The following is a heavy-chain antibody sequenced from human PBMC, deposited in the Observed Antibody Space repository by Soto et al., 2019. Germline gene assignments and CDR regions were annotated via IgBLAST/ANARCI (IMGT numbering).Heavy chain of an antibody. V-gene: IGHV1-2*02. CDR1: GYPFTGPY. D-gene: IGHD4-4*01. CDR2: INPSSGGT. Sequence: ASVKVSCKASGYPFTGPYIYWVRQAPGQGLEWMGWINPSSGGTEFAEKFQGRVTVTRDTSIRTVFLELNSLTSDDTGVYFCARDFRTYSHGVDVWRQGTAVTVSS. CDR3: ARDFRTYSHGVDV. J-gene: IGHJ6*02.